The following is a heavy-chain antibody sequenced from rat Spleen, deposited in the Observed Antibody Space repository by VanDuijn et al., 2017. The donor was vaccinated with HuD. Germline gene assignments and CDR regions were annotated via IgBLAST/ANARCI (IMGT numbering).Heavy chain of an antibody. D-gene: IGHD4-3*01. J-gene: IGHJ3*01. CDR3: ARRDNSGYRWFAY. CDR2: FNTGSGGT. Sequence: QIQLQQSGAELAKPGSSVKISCKASGYTFTSYDISRIKQTTGQGLEYLGYFNTGSGGTYSNEKVKGKATLTVDKSYSTAFIQLSSLTPEDTAVYDCARRDNSGYRWFAYWGQGTLVTVSA. CDR1: GYTFTSYD. V-gene: IGHV1-57*01.